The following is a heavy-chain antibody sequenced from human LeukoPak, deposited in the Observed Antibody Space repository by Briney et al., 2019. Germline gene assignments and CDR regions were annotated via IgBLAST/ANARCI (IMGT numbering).Heavy chain of an antibody. V-gene: IGHV4-30-2*01. CDR1: GGSISSGGYS. D-gene: IGHD6-13*01. Sequence: PSQTLSFTCAVSGGSISSGGYSWSWIRQPPGKGLEWIGYIYHSGSTYYNPSLKSRVTISVDRSKNQFSLKLSSETAADTAVNYCASSSWYDAFDIWGQGTMVTVSS. J-gene: IGHJ3*02. CDR2: IYHSGST. CDR3: ASSSWYDAFDI.